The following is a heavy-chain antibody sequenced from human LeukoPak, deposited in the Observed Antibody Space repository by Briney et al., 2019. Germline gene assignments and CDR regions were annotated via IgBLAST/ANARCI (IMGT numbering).Heavy chain of an antibody. CDR1: GFTFSSFG. V-gene: IGHV3-30*03. J-gene: IGHJ4*02. CDR2: ISYDGSNI. D-gene: IGHD4/OR15-4a*01. Sequence: GGSLRLSCEASGFTFSSFGMHWVRQAPGKGLEWVAVISYDGSNIYYADSVKGRFTISRDNSKNTLYLQMNSLRAEDTAVYYCARRAGAYSHPYDYWGQGTLVTVSS. CDR3: ARRAGAYSHPYDY.